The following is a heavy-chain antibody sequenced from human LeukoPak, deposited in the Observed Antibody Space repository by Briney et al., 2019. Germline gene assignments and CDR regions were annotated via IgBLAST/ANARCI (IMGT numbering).Heavy chain of an antibody. D-gene: IGHD3-9*01. V-gene: IGHV1-18*01. CDR2: ISAYNGNT. CDR3: ARVGLHYDILTGYIAYFDY. J-gene: IGHJ4*02. CDR1: GYTFTSYG. Sequence: ASVKVSCKASGYTFTSYGISWVRQAPGQGLEWMGWISAYNGNTNYAQKLQGRVTMTTDTSTSTAYMELRSLRSDDTAVYYCARVGLHYDILTGYIAYFDYWGQGTLVTVSS.